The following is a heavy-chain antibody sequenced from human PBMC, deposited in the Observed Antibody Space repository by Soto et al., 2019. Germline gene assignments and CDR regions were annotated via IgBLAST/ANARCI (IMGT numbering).Heavy chain of an antibody. CDR1: GFTFSSYS. D-gene: IGHD3-22*01. CDR2: ISSSSSYI. Sequence: EVQLVESGGGLVKPGGSLGLSCAASGFTFSSYSMNWVRQAPGKGLEWVSSISSSSSYIYYADSVKGRFTISRDNAKNSLYLQMNSLRAEDTAVYYCARGYHYYDSSGYDKWDAFDIWGQGTMVTVSS. J-gene: IGHJ3*02. V-gene: IGHV3-21*01. CDR3: ARGYHYYDSSGYDKWDAFDI.